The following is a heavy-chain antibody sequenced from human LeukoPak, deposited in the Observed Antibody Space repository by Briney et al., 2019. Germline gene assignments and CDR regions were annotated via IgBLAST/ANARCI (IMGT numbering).Heavy chain of an antibody. J-gene: IGHJ3*01. CDR1: GFTFRNYW. CDR3: ARDRGGAESHGFDAFDL. CDR2: IKQDGSEK. Sequence: GGSLRLVCAPSGFTFRNYWMNWVRQAPGEGLEWVANIKQDGSEKHYVDSVKGRFTISRDNAKNSLYLQMNSLRVDDTAVYYCARDRGGAESHGFDAFDLWGQGTIVTVSS. V-gene: IGHV3-7*01. D-gene: IGHD2-15*01.